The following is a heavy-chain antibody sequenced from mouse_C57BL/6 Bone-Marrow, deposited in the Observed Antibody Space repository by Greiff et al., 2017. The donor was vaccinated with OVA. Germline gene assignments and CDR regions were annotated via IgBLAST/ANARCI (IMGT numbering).Heavy chain of an antibody. CDR3: ARKLERGDYGHWYFDV. CDR2: TCTGGGT. Sequence: QVQLKESGPGLVAPSQSLSITCTVYGGVVGSDGISWGVHRPLKGRDRVVLTCTGGGTNYNSALKSRLSISKDNSKSQVFLKMNSLQTDDTARYYCARKLERGDYGHWYFDVWGTGTTVTVSS. D-gene: IGHD1-1*02. V-gene: IGHV2-9-1*01. CDR1: GGVVGSDG. J-gene: IGHJ1*03.